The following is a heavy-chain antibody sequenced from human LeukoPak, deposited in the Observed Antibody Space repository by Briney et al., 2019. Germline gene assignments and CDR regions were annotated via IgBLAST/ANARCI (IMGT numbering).Heavy chain of an antibody. J-gene: IGHJ6*02. CDR3: ARDLGISDYYYYGMDV. CDR1: GYTFTGYY. Sequence: ASVKVSCKASGYTFTGYYMHWARQAPGQGLEWMGWINPNSGGTNYAQKFQGRVTTTRDTSISTAYMELGRLRSDDTAVYYCARDLGISDYYYYGMDVWGQGTTVTVSS. D-gene: IGHD1-14*01. V-gene: IGHV1-2*02. CDR2: INPNSGGT.